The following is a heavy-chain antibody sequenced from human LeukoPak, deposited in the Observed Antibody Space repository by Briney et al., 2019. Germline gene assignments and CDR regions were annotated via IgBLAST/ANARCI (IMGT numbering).Heavy chain of an antibody. CDR1: GFTFSSYS. V-gene: IGHV3-21*01. CDR3: ARVGSSWYPIPY. D-gene: IGHD6-13*01. J-gene: IGHJ4*02. CDR2: ISSSSSYI. Sequence: GGSLRLSCAASGFTFSSYSMNWVRQAPGKGLEWVSSISSSSSYIYYADSVKGRFTISRDNAKNSLYLQMNSLRAEDTAVYYCARVGSSWYPIPYWGQGTLLTVSS.